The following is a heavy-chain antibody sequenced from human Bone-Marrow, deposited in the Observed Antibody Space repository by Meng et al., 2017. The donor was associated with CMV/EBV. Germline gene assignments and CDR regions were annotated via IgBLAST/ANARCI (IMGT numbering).Heavy chain of an antibody. Sequence: GGSLRLTCAASGFTFSSYGMHWVRQAPGKGLEWVAFIRYDGSNKYYADSVKGRFTISRDNSKNTLYLQMNSLRAEDTAVYYCAKARGNWNYEGGMDVWGQGTTFTVSS. CDR3: AKARGNWNYEGGMDV. CDR2: IRYDGSNK. D-gene: IGHD1-7*01. J-gene: IGHJ6*02. V-gene: IGHV3-30*02. CDR1: GFTFSSYG.